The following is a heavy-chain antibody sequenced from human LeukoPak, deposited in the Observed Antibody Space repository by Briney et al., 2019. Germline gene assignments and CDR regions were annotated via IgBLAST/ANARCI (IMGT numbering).Heavy chain of an antibody. V-gene: IGHV4-4*02. CDR3: ASGFIVGATNDAFDI. Sequence: SGTLSLTCAVSGGSISSSNWWSWVRQPPGKGLEWIGYIYHSGSTYYNPSLKSRVTISVDRSKNQFSLKLSSVTAADTAVYYCASGFIVGATNDAFDIWGQGTMVTVSS. CDR2: IYHSGST. D-gene: IGHD1-26*01. J-gene: IGHJ3*02. CDR1: GGSISSSNW.